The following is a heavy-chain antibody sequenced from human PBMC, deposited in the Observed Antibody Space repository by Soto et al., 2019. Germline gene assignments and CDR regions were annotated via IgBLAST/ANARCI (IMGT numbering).Heavy chain of an antibody. CDR3: ARGRITGTTWPNWFDP. D-gene: IGHD1-7*01. Sequence: GASVKVSCKASGYTFTSYDINWVRQATGQGLEWMGWMNPNSGNTDYAQKFQGRVTMTRNTSISTAYMELSSLRSEDTAVYYCARGRITGTTWPNWFDPWGQGTLVTAPQ. V-gene: IGHV1-8*01. CDR2: MNPNSGNT. CDR1: GYTFTSYD. J-gene: IGHJ5*02.